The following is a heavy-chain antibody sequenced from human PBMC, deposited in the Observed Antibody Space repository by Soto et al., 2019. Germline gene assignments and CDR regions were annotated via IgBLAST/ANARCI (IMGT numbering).Heavy chain of an antibody. CDR1: GGSISSRSYS. CDR3: VRLAGYCTGASCYGHYAMDV. Sequence: QLQLQESGPGLVKPSETLSLTCSVSGGSISSRSYSWGWIRQPPGKGLEWIVTIYYSGSSNYAPSSKSRVNISVDTSTTQFYLKIRSGTAADTAVYSCVRLAGYCTGASCYGHYAMDVWGQGSTVTVSS. V-gene: IGHV4-39*01. J-gene: IGHJ6*02. CDR2: IYYSGSS. D-gene: IGHD2-8*02.